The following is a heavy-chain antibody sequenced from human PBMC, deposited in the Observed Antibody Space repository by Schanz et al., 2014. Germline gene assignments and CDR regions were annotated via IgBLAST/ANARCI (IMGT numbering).Heavy chain of an antibody. CDR3: ARHPPPYSSSPYYWYYGMDV. V-gene: IGHV3-11*01. J-gene: IGHJ6*02. CDR2: ISNSGYTI. D-gene: IGHD6-6*01. Sequence: QVQLVESGGGLVKPGGSLRLSCAASGFTFSDYYMNWIRQAPGKGLEWVSYISNSGYTIYYADSVKGRFTISRDNAKTSVYLQRNSLGAGDTAVYYCARHPPPYSSSPYYWYYGMDVWGQGTTVTVSS. CDR1: GFTFSDYY.